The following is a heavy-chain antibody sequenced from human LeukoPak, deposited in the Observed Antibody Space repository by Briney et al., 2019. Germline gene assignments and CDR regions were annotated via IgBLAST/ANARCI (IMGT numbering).Heavy chain of an antibody. CDR1: GHTFSSYY. J-gene: IGHJ4*02. D-gene: IGHD4-23*01. Sequence: ASVKVSCKASGHTFSSYYMHWVRQAPGQGLEWVGLINPTGSSTNYAQKFRGRVTMTRDASTSTVYMDLNSLTSEDTAVYYCASEASGGYFDYWGQGTLVTVSS. CDR2: INPTGSST. CDR3: ASEASGGYFDY. V-gene: IGHV1-46*01.